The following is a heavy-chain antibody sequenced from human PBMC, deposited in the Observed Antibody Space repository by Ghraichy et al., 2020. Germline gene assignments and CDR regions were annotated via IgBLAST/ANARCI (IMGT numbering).Heavy chain of an antibody. CDR1: GFTFDTYW. D-gene: IGHD6-19*01. Sequence: GESLRLSCVASGFTFDTYWMHWVRQAPGKGLVWVSRIRSDGTTTDYADFVKGRFTISRDNAKNTLYLQMNSLGAEDTAVYYCARGRRGWSFFDSWGQGTLVTVSS. V-gene: IGHV3-74*01. CDR3: ARGRRGWSFFDS. CDR2: IRSDGTTT. J-gene: IGHJ5*01.